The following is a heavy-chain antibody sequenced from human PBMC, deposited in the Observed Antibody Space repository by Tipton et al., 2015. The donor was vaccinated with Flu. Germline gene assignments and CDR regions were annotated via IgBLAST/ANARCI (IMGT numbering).Heavy chain of an antibody. CDR2: IRAYNGNT. J-gene: IGHJ2*01. D-gene: IGHD7-27*01. CDR1: GYTFTNYG. V-gene: IGHV1-18*01. Sequence: QVQLVQSGAEVKKPGASVKVSCKASGYTFTNYGVSWVRQAPGQGLEWMGWIRAYNGNTKYVQEFQSRVTMTTDTSTSTAYMELRSLRSDDTAVYYCARGTGDVWYFDLWGRGTLVTVSS. CDR3: ARGTGDVWYFDL.